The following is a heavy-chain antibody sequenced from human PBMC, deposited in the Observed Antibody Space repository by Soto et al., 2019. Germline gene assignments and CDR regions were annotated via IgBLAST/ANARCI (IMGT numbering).Heavy chain of an antibody. CDR2: INHRGST. J-gene: IGHJ4*02. Sequence: PSETLSLTCAAYGGSFSGYYWSWIRQPPGKGLEWIGEINHRGSTNYNPSLKSRVTISVDTSKNQFSLKLSSVTAADTAVYYCARTDYYDSSGYYSYWGQGTLVTVSS. CDR1: GGSFSGYY. CDR3: ARTDYYDSSGYYSY. V-gene: IGHV4-34*01. D-gene: IGHD3-22*01.